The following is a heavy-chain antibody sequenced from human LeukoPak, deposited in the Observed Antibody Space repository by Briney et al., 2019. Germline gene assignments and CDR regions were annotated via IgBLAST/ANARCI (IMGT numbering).Heavy chain of an antibody. J-gene: IGHJ5*02. V-gene: IGHV4-34*01. CDR2: INHSGST. Sequence: PGGSLRLSCAASGFTFSSYAMSWVRQPPGKGLEWIGEINHSGSTNYNPSLKSRVTISVDTSKNQFSLKLSSVTAADTAVYYCARHRRGYCGSTSCYTSNWFDPWGQGTLVTVSS. CDR1: GFTFSSYA. CDR3: ARHRRGYCGSTSCYTSNWFDP. D-gene: IGHD2-2*02.